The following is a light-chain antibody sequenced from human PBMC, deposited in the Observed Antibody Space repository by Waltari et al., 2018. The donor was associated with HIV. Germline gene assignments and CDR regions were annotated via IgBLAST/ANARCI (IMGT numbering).Light chain of an antibody. CDR1: SSDVGVSNY. V-gene: IGLV2-14*01. Sequence: QSALTQPASVSGSPGQSITISCTGTSSDVGVSNYVSWYQQHPGKAPKLMIYEVSNRPSGVSNRFSGSKSGNTASLTISGLQAEDEADYYCSSYTRSSTHVVFGGGTKLTVL. CDR3: SSYTRSSTHVV. J-gene: IGLJ2*01. CDR2: EVS.